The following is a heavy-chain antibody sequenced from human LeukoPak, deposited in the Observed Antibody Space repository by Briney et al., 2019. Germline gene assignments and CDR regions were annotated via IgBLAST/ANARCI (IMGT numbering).Heavy chain of an antibody. D-gene: IGHD1-14*01. V-gene: IGHV3-21*01. CDR2: ISSSSDYI. J-gene: IGHJ4*02. CDR1: GFTFSSYN. Sequence: KTGGSLRLSCAASGFTFSSYNMNWVRQAPGKGLEWVSSISSSSDYIYYADSVKGRFTISRDNAKNSLYLQMNSLRAEDTAVYYCAPPEPIDYWGQGTLVSVSS. CDR3: APPEPIDY.